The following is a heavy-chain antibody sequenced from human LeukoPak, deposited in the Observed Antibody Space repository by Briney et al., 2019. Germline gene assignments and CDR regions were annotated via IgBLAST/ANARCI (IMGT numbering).Heavy chain of an antibody. CDR2: ISSSSSYI. J-gene: IGHJ5*02. Sequence: GSLTLSCAASGFTFRDYAMSWVRQAPGKGLEWGSSISSSSSYIYYADSVKGRFTISRDNAKNSLYLQMNSLRAEDTAVYYCARDAIAAAGTRGWFDPWGQGTLVTVSS. V-gene: IGHV3-21*01. CDR3: ARDAIAAAGTRGWFDP. CDR1: GFTFRDYA. D-gene: IGHD6-13*01.